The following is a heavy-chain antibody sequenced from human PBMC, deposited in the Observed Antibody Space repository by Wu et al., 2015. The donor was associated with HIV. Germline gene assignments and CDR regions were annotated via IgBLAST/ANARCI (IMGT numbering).Heavy chain of an antibody. D-gene: IGHD2-2*02. CDR3: ARSVALWKDHYTRGGFDV. CDR1: AYTFTSYD. CDR2: MNPNSGNS. J-gene: IGHJ6*02. Sequence: QVQLVQSGAEVKKPGASVKVSCKASAYTFTSYDINWVRQAPGQGLDWMGWMNPNSGNSGSAQEFQGRLTMTTIPSRNTAYMELYSLTSEDAGIYFCARSVALWKDHYTRGGFDVWGQGTTVSVSS. V-gene: IGHV1-8*02.